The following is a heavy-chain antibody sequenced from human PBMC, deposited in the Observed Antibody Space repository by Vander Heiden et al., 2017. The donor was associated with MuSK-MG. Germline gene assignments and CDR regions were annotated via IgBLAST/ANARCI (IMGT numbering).Heavy chain of an antibody. CDR2: IYPGDSDT. D-gene: IGHD3-10*01. CDR1: GVKFNNYW. V-gene: IGHV5-51*01. J-gene: IGHJ4*02. CDR3: ARSGVVRGIREIDY. Sequence: EVQLVQSGAEGKKPGEALTISCQGFGVKFNNYWIGWVRQMPGKGLEWMGIIYPGDSDTRYSPSFQGQVTMSADKSSSTVYLQWSSLKASDTAMYYCARSGVVRGIREIDYWGQGTLVTVSS.